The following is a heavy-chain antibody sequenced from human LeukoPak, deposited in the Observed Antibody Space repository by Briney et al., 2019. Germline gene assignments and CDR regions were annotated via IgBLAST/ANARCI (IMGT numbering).Heavy chain of an antibody. V-gene: IGHV3-21*01. CDR1: GFTFSSYS. CDR2: ISSSSSYI. CDR3: ARYLEWLWSDY. D-gene: IGHD3-3*01. J-gene: IGHJ4*02. Sequence: PGGSLRLSCAASGFTFSSYSMNWVRQVPGKGLEWVSSISSSSSYIYYADSVKGRFTISRDNAKNSLYLQMNSLRAEDTAVYYCARYLEWLWSDYWGQGTLVTVSS.